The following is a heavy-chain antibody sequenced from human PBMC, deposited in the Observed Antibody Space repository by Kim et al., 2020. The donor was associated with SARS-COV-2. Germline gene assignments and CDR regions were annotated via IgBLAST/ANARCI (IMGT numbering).Heavy chain of an antibody. V-gene: IGHV3-9*01. Sequence: ADVDSVKGRFNITRDNGANSLYLQMNNLRPEDTALYYCAKGGGSGTYSGDLWGQGTLVTVSS. D-gene: IGHD3-10*01. CDR3: AKGGGSGTYSGDL. J-gene: IGHJ4*02.